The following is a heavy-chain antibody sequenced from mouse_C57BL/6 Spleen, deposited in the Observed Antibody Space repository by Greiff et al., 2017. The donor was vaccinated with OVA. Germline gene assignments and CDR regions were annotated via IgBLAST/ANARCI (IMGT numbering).Heavy chain of an antibody. V-gene: IGHV2-9-1*01. Sequence: VKLQESGPGLVAPSQSLSITCTVSGFSLTSYAISWVRQPPGKGLEWLGVIWTGGGTNYNSALKSRLSISKDNSKSQVFLKMNSLQTDDTARYYCARNMRDVYYDYDGSGAMDYWGQGTSVTVSS. D-gene: IGHD2-4*01. CDR3: ARNMRDVYYDYDGSGAMDY. J-gene: IGHJ4*01. CDR1: GFSLTSYA. CDR2: IWTGGGT.